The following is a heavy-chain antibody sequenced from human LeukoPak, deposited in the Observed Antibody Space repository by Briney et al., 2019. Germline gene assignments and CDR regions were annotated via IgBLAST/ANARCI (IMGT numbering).Heavy chain of an antibody. J-gene: IGHJ6*02. Sequence: ASVKVSCKASGGTFSSYAISWVRQAPGQGLEWMGGIIPIFGTANYAQKFQGRVTITADESTSTAYMELSSLRSEDTAVYYCARASYYYDSSGYYYLGYYYYGMDVWGQGTMVTVSS. CDR1: GGTFSSYA. D-gene: IGHD3-22*01. V-gene: IGHV1-69*13. CDR3: ARASYYYDSSGYYYLGYYYYGMDV. CDR2: IIPIFGTA.